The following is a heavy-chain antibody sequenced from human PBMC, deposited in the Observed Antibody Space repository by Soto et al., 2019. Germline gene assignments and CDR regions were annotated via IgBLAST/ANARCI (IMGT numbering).Heavy chain of an antibody. V-gene: IGHV4-34*01. J-gene: IGHJ5*02. CDR1: GGSFSGYY. CDR3: ARLEFGGVPIAVAGTSAVDCWFEP. D-gene: IGHD6-19*01. CDR2: INHSGRT. Sequence: QVQLQQWGAGLLKPSETLSLTCAVYGGSFSGYYWSWIRQPPGKGLEWIGEINHSGRTNYNPSLKARVTITVDTSKKQFSLKLSSVKAADTAVYYCARLEFGGVPIAVAGTSAVDCWFEPWGQGTLVTVSS.